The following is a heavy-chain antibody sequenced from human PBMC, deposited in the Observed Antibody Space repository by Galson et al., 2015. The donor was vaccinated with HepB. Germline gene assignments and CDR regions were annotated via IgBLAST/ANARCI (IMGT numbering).Heavy chain of an antibody. Sequence: LSLTCAVSGGSISGGGYSWSWIRQPPGKGLEWIGYIWHSGSTYYNPSLKSRVTISVDKSKIQFSLKLTSVTAADTAVYYCARAGRLVVPAARGAFDMWGQGTMVTVSS. V-gene: IGHV4-30-2*01. J-gene: IGHJ3*02. D-gene: IGHD2-2*01. CDR3: ARAGRLVVPAARGAFDM. CDR1: GGSISGGGYS. CDR2: IWHSGST.